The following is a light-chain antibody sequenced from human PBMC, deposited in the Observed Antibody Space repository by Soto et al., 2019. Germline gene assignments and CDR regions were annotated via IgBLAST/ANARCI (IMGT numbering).Light chain of an antibody. J-gene: IGLJ2*01. CDR2: EVS. CDR1: SSDVGGYNY. V-gene: IGLV2-14*01. CDR3: NSYTSSTTLV. Sequence: QSALTQPASVSGSPGQSITISCTGTSSDVGGYNYVSWYQQHPGKAPKLIIYEVSNRPSGVSNRFSGSKSGNTASLTISGRQADDEADYYCNSYTSSTTLVFGGGTQLTVL.